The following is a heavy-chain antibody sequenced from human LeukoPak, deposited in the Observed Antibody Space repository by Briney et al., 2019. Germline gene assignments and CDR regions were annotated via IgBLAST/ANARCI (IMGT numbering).Heavy chain of an antibody. CDR3: ATDPIGSGSYYNNINWFDP. CDR1: GYTLTELS. Sequence: GASVKVSCKVSGYTLTELSMHWARQAPGKGLEWMGGFDPEDGETIYAQKFQGRVTMTEDTSTDTAYMELSSLRSEDTAVYYCATDPIGSGSYYNNINWFDPWGQGTLVTVSS. V-gene: IGHV1-24*01. CDR2: FDPEDGET. J-gene: IGHJ5*02. D-gene: IGHD3-10*01.